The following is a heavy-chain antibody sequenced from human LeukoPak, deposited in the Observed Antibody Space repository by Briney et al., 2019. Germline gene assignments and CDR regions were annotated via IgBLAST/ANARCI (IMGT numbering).Heavy chain of an antibody. V-gene: IGHV4-59*01. D-gene: IGHD5-24*01. Sequence: SETLSLTCTVSGGSINNYHWSWLRQPPGKGLEWIGYIYYSGSTRYNPSLKSRVTISVDTSKNQFSLKLSSVSAADTAVYYRARGPDDFDYWGQGSLVTVSS. CDR3: ARGPDDFDY. CDR1: GGSINNYH. CDR2: IYYSGST. J-gene: IGHJ4*02.